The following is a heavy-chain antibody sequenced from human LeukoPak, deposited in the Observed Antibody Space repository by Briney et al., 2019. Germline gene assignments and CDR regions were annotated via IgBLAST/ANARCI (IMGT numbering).Heavy chain of an antibody. J-gene: IGHJ6*03. Sequence: PGEPLKISCKGSGYTFTNYWIGWVRQMPGKGLEWMGIIYPGDSDTRYSPSFQGQVTISADKSISPAYLQWSSLKASDTAMYYCARHIRAYDPRGNGYYYYMDVWGKGTTVTVSS. CDR3: ARHIRAYDPRGNGYYYYMDV. CDR1: GYTFTNYW. V-gene: IGHV5-51*01. CDR2: IYPGDSDT. D-gene: IGHD5-12*01.